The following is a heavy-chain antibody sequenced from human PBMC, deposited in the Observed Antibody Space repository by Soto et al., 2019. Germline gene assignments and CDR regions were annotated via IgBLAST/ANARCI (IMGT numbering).Heavy chain of an antibody. CDR3: AGPLIAAPGTWRGAFDI. D-gene: IGHD6-13*01. J-gene: IGHJ3*02. CDR1: GYTFTGYY. Sequence: GASVKVSCKASGYTFTGYYMHWVRQAPGQGLEWMGWINPNSGGTNYAQKFQGRVTMTRDTSISTAYMELSRLRSDDTAVYYCAGPLIAAPGTWRGAFDIWGQGTMGTVSS. CDR2: INPNSGGT. V-gene: IGHV1-2*02.